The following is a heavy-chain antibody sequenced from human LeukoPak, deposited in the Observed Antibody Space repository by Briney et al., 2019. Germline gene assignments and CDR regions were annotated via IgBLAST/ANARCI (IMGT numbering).Heavy chain of an antibody. D-gene: IGHD3-10*01. CDR2: IKSKTDGGTT. V-gene: IGHV3-15*01. CDR1: GFTFSNAW. J-gene: IGHJ4*02. Sequence: AGGSLRLSCAASGFTFSNAWMSWVRQAPGKGLEWVGRIKSKTDGGTTGYAAPVKGRFTISRDDSKNTLYLQMNSLKTEDTAVYYCTTEDRLDYCGSGSSPPFDYWGQGTLVTVSS. CDR3: TTEDRLDYCGSGSSPPFDY.